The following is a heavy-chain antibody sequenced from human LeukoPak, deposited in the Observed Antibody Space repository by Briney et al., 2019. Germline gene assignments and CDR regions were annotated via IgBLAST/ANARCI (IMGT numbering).Heavy chain of an antibody. Sequence: SQTLSLTCAISGDSVSSNSVTWNWIRQSPSRGLEWLGRTYYRSTWYNDYAVSVRGRITVNPDTSKNQFSLHLNSVTPEDTAVQYCARRLTQDGCFDPLGQGILVTGSP. CDR1: GDSVSSNSVT. CDR3: ARRLTQDGCFDP. CDR2: TYYRSTWYN. D-gene: IGHD2-21*02. V-gene: IGHV6-1*01. J-gene: IGHJ5*02.